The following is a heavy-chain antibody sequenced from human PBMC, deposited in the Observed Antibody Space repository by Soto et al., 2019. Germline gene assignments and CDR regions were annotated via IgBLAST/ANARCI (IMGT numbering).Heavy chain of an antibody. J-gene: IGHJ4*02. V-gene: IGHV4-59*01. CDR2: IYYSGST. CDR3: ARGVVEMATNNNPPFDY. D-gene: IGHD2-21*01. Sequence: SETLSLTCTVSGGSISSYYWSWIRQPPGKGLEWIGYIYYSGSTNYNPSLKSRVTISVDTSKNQFSLKLSSVTAADTAVYYCARGVVEMATNNNPPFDYWGQGTLVTVSS. CDR1: GGSISSYY.